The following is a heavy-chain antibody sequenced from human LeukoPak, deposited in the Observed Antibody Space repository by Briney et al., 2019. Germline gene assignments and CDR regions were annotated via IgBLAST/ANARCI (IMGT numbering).Heavy chain of an antibody. CDR1: GGSISNNSYY. D-gene: IGHD5-24*01. CDR2: IYYTGST. J-gene: IGHJ5*02. V-gene: IGHV4-39*01. CDR3: ARQDHGDHGRPNWFDP. Sequence: SETLSLTCTVSGGSISNNSYYWGWVRQPPGKDLEWIGSIYYTGSTYYNPSLKSQVTVSVDTSKNQLSLKLSSVTAADTAKYYCARQDHGDHGRPNWFDPWGQGTLVTVSS.